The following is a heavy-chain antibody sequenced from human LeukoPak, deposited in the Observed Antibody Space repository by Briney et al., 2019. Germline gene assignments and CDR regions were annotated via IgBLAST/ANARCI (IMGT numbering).Heavy chain of an antibody. Sequence: SETLSLTCTVSGGSVSSGSYYWSWIRQPPGKGLEWIGYTYHSGSTNYNPSLKSRVTISVDTSKNQFSLRLSSVTAADTAVYYCARFVDDYSNWFDPWGQGTLVTVSS. CDR2: TYHSGST. J-gene: IGHJ5*02. D-gene: IGHD4-11*01. V-gene: IGHV4-61*01. CDR3: ARFVDDYSNWFDP. CDR1: GGSVSSGSYY.